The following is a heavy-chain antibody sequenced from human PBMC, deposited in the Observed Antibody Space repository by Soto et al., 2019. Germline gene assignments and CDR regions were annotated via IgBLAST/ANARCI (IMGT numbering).Heavy chain of an antibody. CDR2: ISTSGTT. J-gene: IGHJ5*02. CDR1: GASISSYF. Sequence: EPLSLTCTVSGASISSYFWTWIRQPAGKGLDWIGRISTSGTTNYNPSLKSRVTMSVDTSKNHFSLNLSSVTAADTAVYYCAREAGPDRWFDPWGQGTLVTVSS. D-gene: IGHD6-19*01. CDR3: AREAGPDRWFDP. V-gene: IGHV4-4*07.